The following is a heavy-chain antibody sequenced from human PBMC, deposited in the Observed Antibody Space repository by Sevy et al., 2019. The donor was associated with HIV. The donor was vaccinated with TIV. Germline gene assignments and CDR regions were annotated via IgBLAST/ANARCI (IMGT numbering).Heavy chain of an antibody. CDR3: ARDGGSSSTSCLLYLDY. CDR1: GFTFSSYT. CDR2: ITSGSTYI. Sequence: GGSLRLSCAASGFTFSSYTMNWVRQAPGKGLEWVSSITSGSTYIYYADSVKGRFTISRDNAKNSLYLQMNSLRAEDSAVYYCARDGGSSSTSCLLYLDYWGQGRLVTVSS. D-gene: IGHD2-2*01. J-gene: IGHJ4*02. V-gene: IGHV3-21*01.